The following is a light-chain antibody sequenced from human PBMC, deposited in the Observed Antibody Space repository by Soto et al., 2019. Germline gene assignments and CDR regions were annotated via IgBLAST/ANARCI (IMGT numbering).Light chain of an antibody. J-gene: IGKJ1*01. Sequence: EIVMTQSPATLSVSPGERATLSCRASQSVSSNLAWYQQKPGQAPRLLIYGASTRATGIPARFSGSGSGTEFTLTISRLQSEDFAVYYCQQYNNWPPWTFGHGTKVEIK. V-gene: IGKV3-15*01. CDR2: GAS. CDR1: QSVSSN. CDR3: QQYNNWPPWT.